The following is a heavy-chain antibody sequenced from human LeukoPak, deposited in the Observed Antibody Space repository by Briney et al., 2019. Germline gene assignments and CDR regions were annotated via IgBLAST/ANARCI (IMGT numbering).Heavy chain of an antibody. CDR2: IYYSGST. J-gene: IGHJ4*02. Sequence: PSETLSLTCTVSGGSISSSGYYWGWIRQPPGKGLEWIGTIYYSGSTYYNPSLKSRVTISVDTYKNQVSLKLSSVTATDTAVYYCTRRSDRQGVTTSFDYWGQGTLVTVSS. D-gene: IGHD1-26*01. CDR3: TRRSDRQGVTTSFDY. CDR1: GGSISSSGYY. V-gene: IGHV4-39*01.